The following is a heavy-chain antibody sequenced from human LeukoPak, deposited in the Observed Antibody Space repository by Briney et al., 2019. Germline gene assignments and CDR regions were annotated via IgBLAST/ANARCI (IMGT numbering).Heavy chain of an antibody. CDR3: TTVLAGYSWDLDI. Sequence: PGGSLRLSCAASGFRITYDWMTWVRQAPGKGLEWVGRIKSKSNGETTDYAAPVKGRFSISRDDSQNTLYLQMNSLKIEDTAVYYCTTVLAGYSWDLDIWGRGTLVTVSS. CDR1: GFRITYDW. D-gene: IGHD2-15*01. J-gene: IGHJ2*01. CDR2: IKSKSNGETT. V-gene: IGHV3-15*01.